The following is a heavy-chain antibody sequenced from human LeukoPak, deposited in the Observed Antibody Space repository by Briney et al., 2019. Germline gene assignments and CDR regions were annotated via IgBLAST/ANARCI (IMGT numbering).Heavy chain of an antibody. J-gene: IGHJ3*02. D-gene: IGHD1-26*01. CDR3: AKARSGSCYDAFDI. CDR1: GFTFSSFA. CDR2: ICGSGGST. V-gene: IGHV3-23*01. Sequence: GGSLRLSCAASGFTFSSFAMGWVRQAPGKGLEWVSVICGSGGSTYYADSVKGRFTISRDNSKNTLYLQMNGLRAEDTDVYYCAKARSGSCYDAFDIWGQGTMVTVSS.